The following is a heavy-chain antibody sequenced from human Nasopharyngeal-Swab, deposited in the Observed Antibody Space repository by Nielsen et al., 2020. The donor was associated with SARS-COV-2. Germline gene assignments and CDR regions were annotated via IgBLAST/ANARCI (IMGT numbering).Heavy chain of an antibody. J-gene: IGHJ3*02. Sequence: GESLKISCAASGFTFSSYGMHWVRQAPGKGLEWVAVIWYDGSNKYYADSVKGRFTISRDNSKNTLYLQMNSLRAEDTAVYYCARERDRGFDIWGQGTMVTVSS. V-gene: IGHV3-33*01. CDR3: ARERDRGFDI. CDR1: GFTFSSYG. CDR2: IWYDGSNK. D-gene: IGHD3-22*01.